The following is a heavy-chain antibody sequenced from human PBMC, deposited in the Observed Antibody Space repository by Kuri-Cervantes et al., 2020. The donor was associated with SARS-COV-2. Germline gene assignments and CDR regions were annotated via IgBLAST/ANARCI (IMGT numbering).Heavy chain of an antibody. D-gene: IGHD2-2*01. Sequence: LSLTCAASGFTFSSYSMNWVRQAPGKGLEWVSSISSSSSYIYYADSVKGRFTISRDNAKNSLYLQMNSLRAEDTAVYYCARGVVPAALFDYWGQGTLVTVSS. CDR2: ISSSSSYI. J-gene: IGHJ4*02. CDR1: GFTFSSYS. CDR3: ARGVVPAALFDY. V-gene: IGHV3-21*01.